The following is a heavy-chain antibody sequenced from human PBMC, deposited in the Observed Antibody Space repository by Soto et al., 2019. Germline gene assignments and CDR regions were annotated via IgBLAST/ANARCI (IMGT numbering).Heavy chain of an antibody. V-gene: IGHV4-61*01. CDR2: IFYNGTT. Sequence: SETLSLTCTVSGVSVSGSSCWTWIRQAPGKGLEWIGCIFYNGTTHYNPSLRSPVTISVDTSKNQFSLKVTSVTAAGTAVYWCARDSRLLKIPSSNRYYYPGMDVWGQGTPVTVSS. CDR3: ARDSRLLKIPSSNRYYYPGMDV. J-gene: IGHJ6*02. D-gene: IGHD5-12*01. CDR1: GVSVSGSSC.